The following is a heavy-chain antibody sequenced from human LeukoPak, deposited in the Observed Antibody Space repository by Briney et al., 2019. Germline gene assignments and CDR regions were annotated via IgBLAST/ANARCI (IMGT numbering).Heavy chain of an antibody. CDR1: GGSISSSIYY. CDR2: IYYSGST. CDR3: ARRAIFGVVIPDY. Sequence: SETLSLTCTVSGGSISSSIYYWGWIRQPPGKGLEWIGSIYYSGSTYYNPSLKSRVTISVDTSKNQFSLKLSSVTAADTAVYYCARRAIFGVVIPDYWGQGTLVTVSS. V-gene: IGHV4-39*01. J-gene: IGHJ4*02. D-gene: IGHD3-3*01.